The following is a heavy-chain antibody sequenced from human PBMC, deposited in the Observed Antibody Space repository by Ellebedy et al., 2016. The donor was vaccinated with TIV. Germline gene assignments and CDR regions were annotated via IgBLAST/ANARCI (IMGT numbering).Heavy chain of an antibody. CDR2: ISWNSGTM. V-gene: IGHV3-9*01. Sequence: SLKISCAASGFTFEDFAMHWVRQAPGMGLEWVSGISWNSGTMHYTDSVKGRFTISRDNAKNSLYLQMHSLRAEDTAFYYCVKGSKAVTGTCFDSWGQGTLVTVSS. D-gene: IGHD6-13*01. J-gene: IGHJ4*02. CDR3: VKGSKAVTGTCFDS. CDR1: GFTFEDFA.